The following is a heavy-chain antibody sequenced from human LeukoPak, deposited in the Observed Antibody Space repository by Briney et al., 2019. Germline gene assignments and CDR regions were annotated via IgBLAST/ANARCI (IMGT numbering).Heavy chain of an antibody. D-gene: IGHD3-10*01. Sequence: GGSLRLSCAASGFTFSSAWMSWVRQAPGKGLEWVGRIKSKTDGGTTDYAAPVKGRFTISRDDSKNTLYLQMNSLKTEDTAVYYCTTVRGVTMVRELDYWGQGTLVTVSS. V-gene: IGHV3-15*01. CDR3: TTVRGVTMVRELDY. CDR1: GFTFSSAW. J-gene: IGHJ4*02. CDR2: IKSKTDGGTT.